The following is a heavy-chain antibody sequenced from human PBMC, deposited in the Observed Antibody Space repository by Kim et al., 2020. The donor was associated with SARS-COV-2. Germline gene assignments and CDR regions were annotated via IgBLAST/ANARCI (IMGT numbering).Heavy chain of an antibody. Sequence: SETLSLTCTVSGGSISSYYWSWIRQPPGKGLEWIGYIYYSGSTNYNPSLKSRVTISVDTSKNQFSLKLSSVTAADTAVYYCAREGSSGYMFDYWGQGTLVTVSS. CDR3: AREGSSGYMFDY. J-gene: IGHJ4*02. V-gene: IGHV4-59*01. CDR2: IYYSGST. D-gene: IGHD3-22*01. CDR1: GGSISSYY.